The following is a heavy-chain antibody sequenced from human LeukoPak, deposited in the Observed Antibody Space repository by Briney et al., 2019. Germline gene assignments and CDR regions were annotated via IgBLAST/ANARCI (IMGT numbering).Heavy chain of an antibody. J-gene: IGHJ5*02. Sequence: PSETLSLTCTVSGGSISSYYWSWIRQPAGKGLEWIGRIYTSGSTNYNPSLKSRVTISVDKSKNQFSLMLTSVTAADTAVYYCAISSYYRVWFDPWGQGTLVTVSS. D-gene: IGHD6-6*01. V-gene: IGHV4-4*07. CDR3: AISSYYRVWFDP. CDR2: IYTSGST. CDR1: GGSISSYY.